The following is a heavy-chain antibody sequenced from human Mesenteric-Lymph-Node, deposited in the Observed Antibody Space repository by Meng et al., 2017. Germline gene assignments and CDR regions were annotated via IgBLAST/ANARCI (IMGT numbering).Heavy chain of an antibody. V-gene: IGHV4-34*01. J-gene: IGHJ4*02. Sequence: QAQLQQWGAGLLKPSETLSLTCAVHGGSFSGYYWSWIRQPPGKGLEWIGEINHSGSTNYNPSLKSRVTISVDTSKNQFSLKLSSVTAADTAVYYCARGGGNSWYIDYWGQGTLVTVSS. CDR1: GGSFSGYY. D-gene: IGHD6-13*01. CDR3: ARGGGNSWYIDY. CDR2: INHSGST.